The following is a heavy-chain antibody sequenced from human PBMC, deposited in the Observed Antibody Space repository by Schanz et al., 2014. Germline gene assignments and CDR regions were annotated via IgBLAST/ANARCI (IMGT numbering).Heavy chain of an antibody. D-gene: IGHD6-19*01. CDR1: GDSISSTSYY. CDR2: IYYSGST. V-gene: IGHV4-39*01. CDR3: ARLWGGWRSPDY. J-gene: IGHJ4*02. Sequence: QLQMQESGPGLVKPSETLSLTCSVSGDSISSTSYYWGWIRQPPGKGLEWIGSIYYSGSTYYNAPLKSRVPISVDTSKNQFPLKLTSVTAADSAVYYCARLWGGWRSPDYWGQGTLVTVSS.